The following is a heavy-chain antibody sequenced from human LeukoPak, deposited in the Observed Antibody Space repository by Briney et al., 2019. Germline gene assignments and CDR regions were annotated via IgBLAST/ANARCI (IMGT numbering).Heavy chain of an antibody. D-gene: IGHD1-26*01. CDR3: ARLGPHYYMDV. CDR1: GYSISSGYY. J-gene: IGHJ6*03. V-gene: IGHV4-38-2*01. CDR2: IYHSGST. Sequence: PSETLSLTCAVSGYSISSGYYWGWIRQPPGKGLEWIGSIYHSGSTYYNPSLKSRVTISVDTSKNQFSLKLSSVTAADTAVYYSARLGPHYYMDVWGKGTTVTVSS.